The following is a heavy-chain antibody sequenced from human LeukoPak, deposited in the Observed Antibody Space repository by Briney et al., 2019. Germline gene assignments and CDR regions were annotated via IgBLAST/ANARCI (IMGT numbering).Heavy chain of an antibody. J-gene: IGHJ3*02. CDR1: GFTFSSYA. CDR2: ISYDGSNK. CDR3: ARAYVDAFDI. D-gene: IGHD3-16*01. Sequence: GGSLRLSCAASGFTFSSYAMHWVRQAPGKGLEWVAVISYDGSNKYYADSVKGRFTISRDNSKSTLYLQMNSLRAEDTAVYYCARAYVDAFDIWGQGTMVTVSS. V-gene: IGHV3-30-3*01.